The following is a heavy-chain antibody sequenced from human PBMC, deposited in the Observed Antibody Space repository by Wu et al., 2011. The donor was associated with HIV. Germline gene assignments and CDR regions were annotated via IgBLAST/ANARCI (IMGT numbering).Heavy chain of an antibody. CDR2: ILPMFGST. CDR3: ARSGVSAEYYFYYMNV. Sequence: SCKASGYTFTSYYIHWVRQAPGQGLEWMGGILPMFGSTNYARKFQGRVTITADKSATTVYMELRSLRSEDTAMYYCARSGVSAEYYFYYMNVWGKGTTVTVSS. D-gene: IGHD2-2*01. J-gene: IGHJ6*03. V-gene: IGHV1-69*06. CDR1: GYTFTSYY.